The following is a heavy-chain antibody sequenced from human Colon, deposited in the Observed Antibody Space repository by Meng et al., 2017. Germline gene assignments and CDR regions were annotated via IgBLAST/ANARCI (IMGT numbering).Heavy chain of an antibody. J-gene: IGHJ4*02. CDR1: GFTFSSYA. CDR2: ISYDGSNK. Sequence: GESLKISCAASGFTFSSYAMHWVRQAPGKGLEWVAVISYDGSNKYYADSVKGRFTISRDNSKNTLYLQMNSLRAEDTAVYYCARQMVPYSSSWYMGSSDYWGQGTRVTGYS. V-gene: IGHV3-30*01. D-gene: IGHD6-13*01. CDR3: ARQMVPYSSSWYMGSSDY.